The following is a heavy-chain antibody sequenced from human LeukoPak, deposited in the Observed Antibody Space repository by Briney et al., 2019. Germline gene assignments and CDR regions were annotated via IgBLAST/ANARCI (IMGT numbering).Heavy chain of an antibody. J-gene: IGHJ4*02. D-gene: IGHD3-10*01. Sequence: GGSLRLSCAASGFTFSRYAVSWVRLAPGKGLEWVSGISVTGGTTYYADSVKGRFTISRDNAKNSLYLQMNSLRAEDTAVYYCARNPRGVRYYFDYWGQGTLVTVSS. V-gene: IGHV3-23*01. CDR1: GFTFSRYA. CDR2: ISVTGGTT. CDR3: ARNPRGVRYYFDY.